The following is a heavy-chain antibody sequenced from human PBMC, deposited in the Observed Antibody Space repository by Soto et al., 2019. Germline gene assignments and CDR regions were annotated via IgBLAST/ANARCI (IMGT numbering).Heavy chain of an antibody. CDR1: GCTFSDSV. J-gene: IGHJ4*02. CDR3: ARAVPGYGGYYFDY. D-gene: IGHD4-17*01. V-gene: IGHV3-23*01. CDR2: ISGGGIT. Sequence: GSMRLSYVASGCTFSDSVMAWLRQAPGKGLEWVSAISGGGITRYAYSMTGRFSISRDNSKNTLYLQLSSLRAGDTAVYFCARAVPGYGGYYFDYWGQGALVTVSS.